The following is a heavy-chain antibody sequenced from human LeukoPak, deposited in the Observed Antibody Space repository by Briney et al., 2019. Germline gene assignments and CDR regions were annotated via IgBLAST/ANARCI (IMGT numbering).Heavy chain of an antibody. Sequence: GGSLRLSCAASGFTVSSNYMSWVRQAPGKGLEWVSVIYSGGITYYADSVKGRFTISRDNSKNTLYLQMNSLRAEDTAVYYCARDLATIAHYYYYMDVWGKGTTVTVSS. CDR1: GFTVSSNY. V-gene: IGHV3-66*02. J-gene: IGHJ6*03. CDR2: IYSGGIT. D-gene: IGHD5-12*01. CDR3: ARDLATIAHYYYYMDV.